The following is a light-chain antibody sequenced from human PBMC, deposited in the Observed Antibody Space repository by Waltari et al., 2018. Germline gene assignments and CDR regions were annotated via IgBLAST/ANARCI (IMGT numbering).Light chain of an antibody. CDR2: GAS. CDR1: QSVSSSY. V-gene: IGKV3-20*01. Sequence: ELVLTQSPGTLSLSPGERATLPCRASQSVSSSYLAWYQQKPGQAPRLLIYGASSRATGIPDRFSGSGSGTDFTLTISRLEPEDFAVYYCQQYGSSPGFTFGPGTKVDIK. J-gene: IGKJ3*01. CDR3: QQYGSSPGFT.